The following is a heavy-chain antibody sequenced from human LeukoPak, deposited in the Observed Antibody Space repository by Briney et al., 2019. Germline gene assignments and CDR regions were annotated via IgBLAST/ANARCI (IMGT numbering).Heavy chain of an antibody. CDR3: ARPDSSSYLSYGMDV. D-gene: IGHD6-13*01. CDR1: GGTFSSYA. V-gene: IGHV1-69*06. CDR2: IIPIFGTA. J-gene: IGHJ6*04. Sequence: ASVKVSCKASGGTFSSYAISWVRQAPGQGLEWMGGIIPIFGTANYAQKFQGRVTITADKSTSTAYKELSSLRSEDTAVYYCARPDSSSYLSYGMDVWGKGTTVTVSS.